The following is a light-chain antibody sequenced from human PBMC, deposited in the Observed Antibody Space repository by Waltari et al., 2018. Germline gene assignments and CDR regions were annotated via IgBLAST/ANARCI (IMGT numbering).Light chain of an antibody. CDR2: EDR. CDR1: KLGDKY. CDR3: QAWDDTTAWV. Sequence: SYEVTQPPSVSVSPGQTATITCSGDKLGDKYTFWYQQKSGQSPVLVIYEDRKRPSGSPDRFSASNSGNTATLTITGTQATDEADYHCQAWDDTTAWVFGGGTKLTVL. V-gene: IGLV3-1*01. J-gene: IGLJ3*02.